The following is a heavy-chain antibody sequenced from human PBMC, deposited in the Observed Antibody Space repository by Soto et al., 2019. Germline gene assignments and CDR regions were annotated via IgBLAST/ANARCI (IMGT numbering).Heavy chain of an antibody. Sequence: QITLKESGPTLVKPTQTLTLTCNFSGFSLSTSGVGVGWIRQPPGKALEWLALIYWDDDKRYRTSLQSRLTITKDTSKKQVVLKMTTMDAVDTGTYYCAHRGGVAYEAGFDYWGQGTLVTVSS. CDR1: GFSLSTSGVG. CDR2: IYWDDDK. V-gene: IGHV2-5*02. J-gene: IGHJ4*02. CDR3: AHRGGVAYEAGFDY. D-gene: IGHD3-16*01.